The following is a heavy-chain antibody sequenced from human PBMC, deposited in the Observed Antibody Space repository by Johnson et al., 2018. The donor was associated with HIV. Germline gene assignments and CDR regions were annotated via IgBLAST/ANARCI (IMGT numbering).Heavy chain of an antibody. CDR3: ARDSTPWGGGHVGYAFDL. Sequence: QMQLVESGGGLVQPGGSLRLSCKASGFTFSDYFMSWIRQAPGKGLECISYISSSGSSIYYTDSLKGRFTISRDNAKNSLYLQMNSLKAEDTGVYYCARDSTPWGGGHVGYAFDLWGRGTLVTISS. V-gene: IGHV3-11*04. CDR2: ISSSGSSI. D-gene: IGHD4-23*01. J-gene: IGHJ3*01. CDR1: GFTFSDYF.